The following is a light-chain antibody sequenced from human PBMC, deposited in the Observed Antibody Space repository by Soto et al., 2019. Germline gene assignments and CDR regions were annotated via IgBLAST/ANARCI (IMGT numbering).Light chain of an antibody. V-gene: IGKV3-11*01. CDR2: DAS. J-gene: IGKJ2*01. Sequence: EIVLTQSPATLSLSPGERATLSCRASQSVSTYLAWYQQKPGQAPRLLLYDASSRATGIPARFSGSGSGTDFTLIISSLGPEDFAVYYCQQRSNFYTFGQGTKLEIK. CDR3: QQRSNFYT. CDR1: QSVSTY.